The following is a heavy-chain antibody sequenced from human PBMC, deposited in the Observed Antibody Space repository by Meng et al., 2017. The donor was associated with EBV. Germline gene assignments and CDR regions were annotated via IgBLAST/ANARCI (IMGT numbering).Heavy chain of an antibody. CDR3: ASESGRGYTPDY. CDR2: FLPRLGAP. D-gene: IGHD3-10*01. CDR1: GGPFRYYA. Sequence: QGQLVQSEAEVKKPGSSVKVSCKTSGGPFRYYAISWVRQAPGQGLEWLGGFLPRLGAPNYAQKFHGRVKITADESTSTHYMDLSSLRSEDTAIYYCASESGRGYTPDYWGQGTLVTVSS. V-gene: IGHV1-69*01. J-gene: IGHJ4*02.